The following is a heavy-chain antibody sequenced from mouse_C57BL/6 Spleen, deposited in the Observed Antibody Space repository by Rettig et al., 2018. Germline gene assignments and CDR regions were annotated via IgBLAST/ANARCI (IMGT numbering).Heavy chain of an antibody. CDR2: ISYDGSN. CDR3: ARSNDFDY. J-gene: IGHJ2*01. V-gene: IGHV3-6*01. Sequence: IRQFPGNKLEWMGYISYDGSNNYNPSLKNRISITRDTSKNQFFLKLNSVTTEDTATYYCARSNDFDYWGQGTTLTVSS.